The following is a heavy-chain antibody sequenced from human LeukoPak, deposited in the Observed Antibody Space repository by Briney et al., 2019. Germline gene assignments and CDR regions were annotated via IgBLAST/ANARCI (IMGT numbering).Heavy chain of an antibody. J-gene: IGHJ6*03. CDR1: GYTFTSYY. D-gene: IGHD2/OR15-2a*01. Sequence: ASVKVSCKASGYTFTSYYMHWVRQAPGQGLEWMGIINPSGGSTSYAQKFQGRVTMTRDMSTSTVYMELSSLRSEDTAVYYCARASFNYYYYMDVWGKGTTVTVSS. V-gene: IGHV1-46*01. CDR3: ARASFNYYYYMDV. CDR2: INPSGGST.